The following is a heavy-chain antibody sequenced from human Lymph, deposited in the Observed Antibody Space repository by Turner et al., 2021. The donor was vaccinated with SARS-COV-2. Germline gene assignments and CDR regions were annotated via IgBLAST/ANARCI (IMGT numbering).Heavy chain of an antibody. J-gene: IGHJ4*02. CDR1: GYSLTELS. CDR2: FDPEDGET. CDR3: ATLKSNWKILTGRYYFDF. D-gene: IGHD1-1*01. Sequence: QVQLVQTGAEVKKPGASVKVCCKVSGYSLTELSIHWVRQAPGKGLEWMGGFDPEDGETIYAQKFQGIVTMTEDTSTDTAYMELSSLRSEDTAVYYCATLKSNWKILTGRYYFDFWGQGTLVTVSS. V-gene: IGHV1-24*01.